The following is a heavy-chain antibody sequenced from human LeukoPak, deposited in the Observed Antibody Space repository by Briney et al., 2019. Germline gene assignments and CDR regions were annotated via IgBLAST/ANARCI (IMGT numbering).Heavy chain of an antibody. CDR1: GFTFSSYS. D-gene: IGHD6-13*01. J-gene: IGHJ6*03. V-gene: IGHV3-21*01. CDR2: ISSSSSYI. CDR3: ARGQYSSSWYSYYYYYMDV. Sequence: GGSLRLSCAASGFTFSSYSMNWVRQAPGKGLEWVSSISSSSSYIYYADSVKGRFTISRDNAKNSLYLQMNSLRAEDTAVYYCARGQYSSSWYSYYYYYMDVWGKGTTVTISS.